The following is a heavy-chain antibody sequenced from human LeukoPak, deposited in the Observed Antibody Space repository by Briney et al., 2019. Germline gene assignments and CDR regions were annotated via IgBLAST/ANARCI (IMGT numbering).Heavy chain of an antibody. V-gene: IGHV3-33*08. CDR1: GFTFSSYG. CDR3: ARDRMEQLVLDY. D-gene: IGHD6-13*01. Sequence: PGGSLRLSCTASGFTFSSYGMHWVRQAPGKGLEGVAVICYDGSNKYYADSVKGLFTISRDNSKNTLYLQMNSLTAEDTAVYYCARDRMEQLVLDYWGQGTLVTVSS. J-gene: IGHJ4*02. CDR2: ICYDGSNK.